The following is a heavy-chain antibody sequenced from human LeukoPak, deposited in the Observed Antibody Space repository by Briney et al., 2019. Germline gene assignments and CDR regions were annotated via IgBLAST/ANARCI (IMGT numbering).Heavy chain of an antibody. Sequence: ASVKVSCKASGYTFTSYYMHWVRQAPGQGLEGMGIINPSGGSTSYAQKFQGRVTMTRDMSTSTVYMELSSLRSEDTAVYYCARAGEVLWGDYYDSSGYYCFDYWGQGTLVTVSS. CDR3: ARAGEVLWGDYYDSSGYYCFDY. D-gene: IGHD3-22*01. CDR2: INPSGGST. J-gene: IGHJ4*02. CDR1: GYTFTSYY. V-gene: IGHV1-46*01.